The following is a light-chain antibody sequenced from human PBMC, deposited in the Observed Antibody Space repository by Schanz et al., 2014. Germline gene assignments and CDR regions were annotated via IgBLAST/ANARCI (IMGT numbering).Light chain of an antibody. J-gene: IGKJ1*01. CDR3: QQFGKLPWT. V-gene: IGKV3-11*01. CDR2: DAS. CDR1: QSVSSY. Sequence: EIVLTQSPATLSLSPGERATLSCRASQSVSSYLAWYQQKPGQTPRFLIYDASNRATGIPARFSGSGSGTDFTLTINRLEPEDFAVFYCQQFGKLPWTFGQGTKVEIK.